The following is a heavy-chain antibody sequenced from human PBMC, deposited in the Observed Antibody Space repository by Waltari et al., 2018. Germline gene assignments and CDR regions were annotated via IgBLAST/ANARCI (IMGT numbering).Heavy chain of an antibody. CDR3: ARAQSGGEKSNYYYYYMDV. J-gene: IGHJ6*03. CDR2: IYHSGST. Sequence: QVQLQESGPGLVKPSETLSLTCAVSGYSISSGYYWGWIRQPPGKGLEWIGSIYHSGSTYYNPSCKSRVTISVDTSKNQFSLKLSSVTAADTAVYYCARAQSGGEKSNYYYYYMDVWGKGTTVTVSS. D-gene: IGHD3-16*01. V-gene: IGHV4-38-2*01. CDR1: GYSISSGYY.